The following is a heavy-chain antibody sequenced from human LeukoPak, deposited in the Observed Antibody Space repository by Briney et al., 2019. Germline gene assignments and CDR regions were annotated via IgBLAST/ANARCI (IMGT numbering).Heavy chain of an antibody. CDR1: GYTFTSYD. D-gene: IGHD6-6*01. V-gene: IGHV1-8*01. J-gene: IGHJ6*03. Sequence: ASVKVSCKASGYTFTSYDINWVRQATGQGLEWMGWMNPNSGNTGYAQKFQGRVTMTRNTSISTAYMELSSLRSEDTAVYYCARGDSSSDVNSYYYSMDVWGKGTTVTVSS. CDR3: ARGDSSSDVNSYYYSMDV. CDR2: MNPNSGNT.